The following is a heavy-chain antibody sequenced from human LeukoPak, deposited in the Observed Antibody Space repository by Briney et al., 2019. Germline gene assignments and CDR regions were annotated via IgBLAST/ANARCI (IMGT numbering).Heavy chain of an antibody. D-gene: IGHD2-15*01. CDR1: GGSISSSSYY. CDR3: ARHPLLKWQARAFDI. CDR2: INHSGST. J-gene: IGHJ3*02. Sequence: SETLSLTCTVSGGSISSSSYYWGWIRQPPGKGLEWIGEINHSGSTNYNPSLKSRVTISVDTSKNQFSLKLSSVTAADTAVYYCARHPLLKWQARAFDIRGQGTMVTVSS. V-gene: IGHV4-39*01.